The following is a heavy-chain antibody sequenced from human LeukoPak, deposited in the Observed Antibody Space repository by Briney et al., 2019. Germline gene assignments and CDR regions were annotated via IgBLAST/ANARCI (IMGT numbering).Heavy chain of an antibody. CDR1: GFTFSSYW. D-gene: IGHD3-9*01. V-gene: IGHV3-7*01. CDR2: IKQDGSEK. Sequence: GGSLRLSCAASGFTFSSYWMSWVRQAPGKGLEWVANIKQDGSEKYYVDPVKGRFTISRDNAKNSLYLQMNSLRAEDTAVYYCARNNPPNYDILTGYFSSYYYYYMDVWGKGTTVTVSS. J-gene: IGHJ6*03. CDR3: ARNNPPNYDILTGYFSSYYYYYMDV.